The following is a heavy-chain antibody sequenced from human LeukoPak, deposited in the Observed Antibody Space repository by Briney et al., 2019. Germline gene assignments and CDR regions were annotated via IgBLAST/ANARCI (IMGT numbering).Heavy chain of an antibody. CDR3: ARSPRDSRDWTGTLDY. Sequence: GMSLRLSCAASGFTFNNFGMHWVRQAPGKGLEWVSVISYSGSVQFYADSVKGRFTISRDDSKNTVHMQMNRLRVEDTAVYYCARSPRDSRDWTGTLDYWGQGDLVTVSS. V-gene: IGHV3-30*03. CDR1: GFTFNNFG. CDR2: ISYSGSVQ. D-gene: IGHD3-22*01. J-gene: IGHJ4*02.